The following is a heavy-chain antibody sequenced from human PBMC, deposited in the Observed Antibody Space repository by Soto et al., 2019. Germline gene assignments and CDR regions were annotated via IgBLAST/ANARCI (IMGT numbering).Heavy chain of an antibody. CDR1: GVTFSSYA. Sequence: GGSLRLSCVASGVTFSSYAMSWVRQAPGKGLEWVSAVSKSGLDTNYADFVKGRFTISRDNSKNTLYLQMNSLRTEDTAVYYCTTDKNGYTPRDPDCWGQGTLVTVSS. D-gene: IGHD5-12*01. J-gene: IGHJ4*02. CDR2: VSKSGLDT. CDR3: TTDKNGYTPRDPDC. V-gene: IGHV3-23*01.